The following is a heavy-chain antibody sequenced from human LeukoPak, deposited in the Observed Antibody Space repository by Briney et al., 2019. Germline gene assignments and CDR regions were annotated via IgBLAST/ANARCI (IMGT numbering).Heavy chain of an antibody. V-gene: IGHV4-39*07. CDR3: ARVSPGGYGYYYYGMDV. D-gene: IGHD5-12*01. J-gene: IGHJ6*02. CDR2: IYYSGST. Sequence: ASETLSLTCTVSGGSISSSSYYWGWIRQPPGKGLEWIGSIYYSGSTYYNPSLKSRVTISVDTSKNQFSLKLSSVTAADTAVYYCARVSPGGYGYYYYGMDVWGQGTTVTVSS. CDR1: GGSISSSSYY.